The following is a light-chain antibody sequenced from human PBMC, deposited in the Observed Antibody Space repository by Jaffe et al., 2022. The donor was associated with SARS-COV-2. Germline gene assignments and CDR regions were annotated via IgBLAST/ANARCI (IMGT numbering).Light chain of an antibody. V-gene: IGLV2-14*03. Sequence: QSALTQPASVSGSPGQSITISCTGASSDIGAYNYVSWYQQHPGKAPKLMIYDVSNRPSGVSNRFSGSKSGNTASLTISGLQAEDEADYYCNSYTGSNTWVFGGGTKLTVL. CDR2: DVS. J-gene: IGLJ3*02. CDR3: NSYTGSNTWV. CDR1: SSDIGAYNY.